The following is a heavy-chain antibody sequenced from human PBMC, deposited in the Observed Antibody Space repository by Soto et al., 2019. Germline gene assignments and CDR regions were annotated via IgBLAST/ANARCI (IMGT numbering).Heavy chain of an antibody. CDR2: IKSKTDGGTT. D-gene: IGHD3-16*01. CDR1: GFTFSNAW. Sequence: GGSLRLSCAASGFTFSNAWMSWVRQAPGKGLEWVGRIKSKTDGGTTDYAAPVKGRFTISRDDSKNTLYLQMNSRKTGETAVFYGTADGGGRGDPDYWGQGTLVTVSS. V-gene: IGHV3-15*01. J-gene: IGHJ4*02. CDR3: TADGGGRGDPDY.